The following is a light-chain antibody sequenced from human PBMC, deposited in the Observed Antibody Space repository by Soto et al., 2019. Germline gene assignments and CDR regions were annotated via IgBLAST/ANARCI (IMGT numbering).Light chain of an antibody. V-gene: IGKV3-20*01. Sequence: EIVLTQFPGTLSLSPGERATLSCRASQSVSSIYLAWYQHKPGQAPRLLIYGASSRATGIPDRFSGSGSGTDFTLTISRLEPEDFAVYYCQQYGSSSWTFGRGTKVDIK. J-gene: IGKJ1*01. CDR3: QQYGSSSWT. CDR1: QSVSSIY. CDR2: GAS.